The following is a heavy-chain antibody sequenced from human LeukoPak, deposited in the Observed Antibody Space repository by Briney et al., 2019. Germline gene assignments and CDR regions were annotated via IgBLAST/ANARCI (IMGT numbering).Heavy chain of an antibody. CDR2: ISYDGSDK. V-gene: IGHV3-30*18. D-gene: IGHD2-15*01. CDR3: AKDREHCSGGSCGGMDV. J-gene: IGHJ6*02. CDR1: GFTFSSYG. Sequence: PGRSLRLSCAASGFTFSSYGMHWVRQAPGKGLEWVAVISYDGSDKFYADSVKGRFTISRDKSKNMVYLQMNSLRAEDTAVYYCAKDREHCSGGSCGGMDVWGQGTTVIVSS.